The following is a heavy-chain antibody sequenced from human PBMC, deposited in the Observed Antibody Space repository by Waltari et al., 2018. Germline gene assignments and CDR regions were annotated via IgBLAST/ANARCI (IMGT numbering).Heavy chain of an antibody. J-gene: IGHJ4*02. CDR3: ATLPWGHTNARLFY. D-gene: IGHD7-27*01. V-gene: IGHV1-69-2*01. Sequence: EVQLVKSGAEVKKPGATVKISCKVCGYNFTEHYVHWVQQAPGKGLEWMGLLDPADGERIYADRFQARVTLSADTSTETFNMELRGLRPEDTAVYYCATLPWGHTNARLFYWGQGTLITVSS. CDR1: GYNFTEHY. CDR2: LDPADGER.